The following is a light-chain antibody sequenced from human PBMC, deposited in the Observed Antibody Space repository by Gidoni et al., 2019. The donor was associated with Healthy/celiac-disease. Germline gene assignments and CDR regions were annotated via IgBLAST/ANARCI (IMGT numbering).Light chain of an antibody. CDR2: GAS. CDR1: QSVSRSY. J-gene: IGKJ2*01. CDR3: PQYGSSPLYT. V-gene: IGKV3-20*01. Sequence: EIVLTQSPGTLSLSPGERATLACSASQSVSRSYLAWYQQKPGQAPRRLTYGASSRATGIPDRSSGSASGTDFTLTISRLEPEDFAVYYCPQYGSSPLYTFXQXTKLXIK.